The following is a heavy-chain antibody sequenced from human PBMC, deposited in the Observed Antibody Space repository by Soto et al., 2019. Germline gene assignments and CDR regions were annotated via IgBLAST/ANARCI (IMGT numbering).Heavy chain of an antibody. Sequence: SETLSLTCTVSGGSLNISCWSWIRQPPGKGLEWIGFICYSGSTKYNPSLESRVTMSVDPSKNYFSPKVSSVTAADTAVYYCARGAYYVSPWGHGALVTVSS. J-gene: IGHJ5*02. CDR1: GGSLNISC. CDR2: ICYSGST. CDR3: ARGAYYVSP. V-gene: IGHV4-59*01. D-gene: IGHD3-16*01.